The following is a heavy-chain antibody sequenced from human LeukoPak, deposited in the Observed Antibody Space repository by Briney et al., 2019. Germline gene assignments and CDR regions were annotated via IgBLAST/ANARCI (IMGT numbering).Heavy chain of an antibody. Sequence: ASVKVSCKASGGTFSSYEISWVRQAPGQGLEWMGGIIPIFGTANYAQKFQGRVTITADESTSTAYMELSSLRSEDTAVYYCARDLGYSYGNYGMDVWGQGTTVTVSS. D-gene: IGHD5-18*01. CDR1: GGTFSSYE. CDR3: ARDLGYSYGNYGMDV. V-gene: IGHV1-69*13. CDR2: IIPIFGTA. J-gene: IGHJ6*02.